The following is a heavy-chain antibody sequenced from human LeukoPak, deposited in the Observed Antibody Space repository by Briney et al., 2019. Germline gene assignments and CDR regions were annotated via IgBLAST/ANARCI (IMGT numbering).Heavy chain of an antibody. CDR2: IYYSGST. D-gene: IGHD3-9*01. J-gene: IGHJ4*02. CDR3: AREAGAYYDILTGYPLSPLYFDY. V-gene: IGHV4-31*03. Sequence: PSETLSLTCTVSGGSISSGGYYWSWIRQHPGKGLEWIGYIYYSGSTYYNPSLKSRVTISVDTSKNQFSLKLSSVTAADTAVYYCAREAGAYYDILTGYPLSPLYFDYWGQGTLVTVSS. CDR1: GGSISSGGYY.